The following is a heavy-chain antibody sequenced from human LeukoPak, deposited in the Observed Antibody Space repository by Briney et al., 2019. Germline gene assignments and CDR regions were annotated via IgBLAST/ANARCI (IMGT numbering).Heavy chain of an antibody. CDR3: ARDRHTGAFDS. CDR2: MFSGGTT. Sequence: GGSLRLSCAASGFILSDNYMSWVRQAPGKGLEWVSAMFSGGTTKYADSVKGRFTVSRDNSKSTLFLQMNSLRAEDTAMYYCARDRHTGAFDSWGQGTLVTVSS. J-gene: IGHJ4*02. D-gene: IGHD3-3*02. CDR1: GFILSDNY. V-gene: IGHV3-66*01.